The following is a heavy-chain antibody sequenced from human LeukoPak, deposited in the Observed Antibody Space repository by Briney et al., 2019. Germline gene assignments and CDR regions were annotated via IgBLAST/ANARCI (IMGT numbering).Heavy chain of an antibody. V-gene: IGHV1-2*02. CDR3: AAVDLDPYSSSRYYDY. Sequence: GASVKVSCKASGYTFTGYYMHWVRQAPGQGLEWMGWINPNSGGTNYAQKFQERVTITRDMSTSTAYMELSSLRSEDTAVYYCAAVDLDPYSSSRYYDYWGQGTLVTVSS. J-gene: IGHJ4*02. CDR2: INPNSGGT. D-gene: IGHD6-13*01. CDR1: GYTFTGYY.